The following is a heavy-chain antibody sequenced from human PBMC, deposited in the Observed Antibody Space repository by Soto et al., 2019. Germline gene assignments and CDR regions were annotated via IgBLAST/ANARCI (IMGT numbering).Heavy chain of an antibody. Sequence: DVQLVESGGDLVQPGGSLRLSCAASGFTFDSCVMSWVRQAPGKGLEWLSLISGSGRYTDYADSVKGRFTISRDNSKNKLYLQMNSLRVEDTVVYYCAKDPPSERMQHDYGMDVWGQGTTVTVSS. D-gene: IGHD6-13*01. J-gene: IGHJ6*02. CDR2: ISGSGRYT. CDR3: AKDPPSERMQHDYGMDV. V-gene: IGHV3-23*04. CDR1: GFTFDSCV.